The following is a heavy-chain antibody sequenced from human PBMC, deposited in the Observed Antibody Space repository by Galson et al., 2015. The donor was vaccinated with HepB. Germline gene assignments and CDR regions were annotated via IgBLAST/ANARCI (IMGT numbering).Heavy chain of an antibody. D-gene: IGHD3-22*01. CDR2: ISAYNGNT. J-gene: IGHJ4*02. Sequence: SVKVSCKASGYTFTSCGISWVRQAPGQGLEWMGWISAYNGNTNYAQKLQGRVTMTTDTSTSTAYMELRSLRSDDTAVYYCARDYFRDEYYYDSSGYYDYWGQGTLVTASS. CDR3: ARDYFRDEYYYDSSGYYDY. CDR1: GYTFTSCG. V-gene: IGHV1-18*01.